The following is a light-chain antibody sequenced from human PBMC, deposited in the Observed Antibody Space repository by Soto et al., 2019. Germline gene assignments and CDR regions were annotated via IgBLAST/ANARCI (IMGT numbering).Light chain of an antibody. CDR1: QGIDTS. J-gene: IGKJ5*01. CDR2: AAS. V-gene: IGKV1-39*01. Sequence: DIQMTQSPSSLSASVVDRVTITCRASQGIDTSLAWYQQKPGKAPKLLIYAASSLQSGVPSRFSGSGSGTDFTLTISSLQPEDFATYYCQQSYSTITFGQGTRLEIK. CDR3: QQSYSTIT.